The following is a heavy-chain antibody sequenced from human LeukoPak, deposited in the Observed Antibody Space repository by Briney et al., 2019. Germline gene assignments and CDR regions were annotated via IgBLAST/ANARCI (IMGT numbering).Heavy chain of an antibody. CDR2: IYYSGST. CDR3: ARVGSRFGVIHQYYYYYYMDV. CDR1: GGSFSGYY. V-gene: IGHV4-34*01. D-gene: IGHD3-10*01. Sequence: PSETLSLTCAVYGGSFSGYYWSWIRQPPGKGLEWIGSIYYSGSTYYNPSLKSRVTISVDTSKNQFSLKLSSVTAADTAVYYCARVGSRFGVIHQYYYYYYMDVWGKGTTVTVSS. J-gene: IGHJ6*03.